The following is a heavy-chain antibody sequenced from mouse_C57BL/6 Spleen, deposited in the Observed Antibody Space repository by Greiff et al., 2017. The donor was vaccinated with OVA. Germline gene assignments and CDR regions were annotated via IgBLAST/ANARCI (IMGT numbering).Heavy chain of an antibody. J-gene: IGHJ1*03. D-gene: IGHD1-1*01. CDR3: ARRGNYYGSSYYWYFDV. CDR2: FHPYNDDT. V-gene: IGHV1-47*01. CDR1: GYTFTTYP. Sequence: VKLMESGAELVKPGASVKMSCKASGYTFTTYPIEWMKQNHGKSLEWIGNFHPYNDDTKYNEKFKGKATLTVEKSSSTVYLELSRLTSDDSAVYYCARRGNYYGSSYYWYFDVWGTGTTVTVSS.